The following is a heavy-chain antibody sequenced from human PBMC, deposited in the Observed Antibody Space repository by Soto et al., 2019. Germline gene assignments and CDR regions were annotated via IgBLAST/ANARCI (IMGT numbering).Heavy chain of an antibody. CDR1: GFTFSSYG. J-gene: IGHJ6*03. Sequence: ESGGGVVQPGRSLRLSCAASGFTFSSYGMHWVRQAPGKGLEWVAVIWYDGSNKYYADSVKGRFTISRDNSKNTLYLQMNSLRAEDTAVYYCARDRHMTTVTKSYYYYYMDVWGKGTTVTVSS. V-gene: IGHV3-33*01. CDR3: ARDRHMTTVTKSYYYYYMDV. D-gene: IGHD4-17*01. CDR2: IWYDGSNK.